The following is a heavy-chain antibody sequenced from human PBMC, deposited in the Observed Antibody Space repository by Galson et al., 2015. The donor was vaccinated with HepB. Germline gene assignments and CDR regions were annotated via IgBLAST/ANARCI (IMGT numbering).Heavy chain of an antibody. Sequence: SLRLSCAASGFTFSSYSMNWVRQAPGKGLEWVSSISSSSSYIYYADSVKGRFTISRDNAKNSLYLQMNSLRAEDTAVYYCARDGVSDAFDIWGQGTMVTVSS. J-gene: IGHJ3*02. CDR2: ISSSSSYI. CDR1: GFTFSSYS. D-gene: IGHD3-3*01. CDR3: ARDGVSDAFDI. V-gene: IGHV3-21*01.